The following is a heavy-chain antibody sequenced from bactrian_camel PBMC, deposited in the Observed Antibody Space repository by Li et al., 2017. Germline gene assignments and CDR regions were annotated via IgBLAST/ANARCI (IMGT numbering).Heavy chain of an antibody. CDR3: AAARTGYALNIDFGF. V-gene: IGHV3-2*01. CDR1: GFTFSSYF. Sequence: HVQLVESGGGLVQPGGSLRLSCAASGFTFSSYFMSWVRQAPGKGLEWVSSIYTGYGSTHSVDSVKDRFTISKDNAKNTLYLQMNSLKPEDTAVYYCAAARTGYALNIDFGFWGQGTQVTVS. CDR2: IYTGYGST. J-gene: IGHJ6*01. D-gene: IGHD3*01.